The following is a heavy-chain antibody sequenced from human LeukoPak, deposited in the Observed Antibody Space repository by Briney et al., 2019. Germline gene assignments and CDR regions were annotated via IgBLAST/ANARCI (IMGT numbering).Heavy chain of an antibody. CDR3: ARVTGYRIEDYFDY. D-gene: IGHD6-13*01. CDR2: ISYSGTT. J-gene: IGHJ4*02. V-gene: IGHV4-39*07. CDR1: SGSISSNSYY. Sequence: SETLSLTCTVSSGSISSNSYYWGWIRQPPGKGLEWIGSISYSGTTYYSPSLKSRVTISVETSKNEFSLKLRSVTAADTAVYYCARVTGYRIEDYFDYWGQGTLVTVSS.